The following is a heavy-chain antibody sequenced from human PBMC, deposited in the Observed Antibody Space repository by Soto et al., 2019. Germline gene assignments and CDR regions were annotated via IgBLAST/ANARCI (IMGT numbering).Heavy chain of an antibody. J-gene: IGHJ5*02. Sequence: SETLSLTCSVSGGSTSSGSYYWGWIRQPPGKGLEWIASIYYSGSTYYNPSLKSRVTIFVDTSKNQFSLKLSSVTAADTALYYCARQGYYGSGRYYKFRWFDPWGQGTLVTVS. CDR3: ARQGYYGSGRYYKFRWFDP. V-gene: IGHV4-39*01. CDR2: IYYSGST. D-gene: IGHD3-10*01. CDR1: GGSTSSGSYY.